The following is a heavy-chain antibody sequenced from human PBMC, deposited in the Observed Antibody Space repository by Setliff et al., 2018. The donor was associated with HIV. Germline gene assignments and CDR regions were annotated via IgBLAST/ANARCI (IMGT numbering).Heavy chain of an antibody. D-gene: IGHD2-2*01. CDR1: GYSFTKYW. CDR2: IWPDDSDT. CDR3: ARASDPSHRMPPTNYYYYMDV. Sequence: GESLKISCKASGYSFTKYWVGWVRQMPGNGLEWVGLIWPDDSDTIYSPSFQGQVTITADKSISTAYLQWNSLKASDTAIYYCARASDPSHRMPPTNYYYYMDVWGKGTTVTVSS. J-gene: IGHJ6*03. V-gene: IGHV5-51*01.